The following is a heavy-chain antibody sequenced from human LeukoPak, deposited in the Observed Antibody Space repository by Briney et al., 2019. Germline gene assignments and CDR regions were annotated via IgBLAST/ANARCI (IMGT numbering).Heavy chain of an antibody. CDR1: GFTFSNYG. Sequence: GGTLRLSCAASGFTFSNYGMSWVRQAPGKGLEWVSFISSSSSYIYYADSVKGRFTISRDNAKNSLYLQMNSLRAEDTAVYYCARAPGYRSFLDYWGQGTLVTVSS. V-gene: IGHV3-21*01. D-gene: IGHD6-13*01. CDR3: ARAPGYRSFLDY. CDR2: ISSSSSYI. J-gene: IGHJ4*02.